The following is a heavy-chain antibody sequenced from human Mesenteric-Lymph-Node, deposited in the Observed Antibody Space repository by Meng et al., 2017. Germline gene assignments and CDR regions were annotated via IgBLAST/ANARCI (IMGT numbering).Heavy chain of an antibody. J-gene: IGHJ4*02. CDR2: IRSKAYRWTT. Sequence: GESLKISCTASGFTVGDYVMSWVRQAPGQGLEWVSFIRSKAYRWTTEYAASVKSRFTISRDDSKSITYLQMNSLITEDTAVYYCTRWRSVDWPNFDYWGQGTLVTVSS. CDR3: TRWRSVDWPNFDY. D-gene: IGHD3-9*01. V-gene: IGHV3-49*04. CDR1: GFTVGDYV.